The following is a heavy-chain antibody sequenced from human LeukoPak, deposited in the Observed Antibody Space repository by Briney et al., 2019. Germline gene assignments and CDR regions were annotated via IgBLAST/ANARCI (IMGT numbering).Heavy chain of an antibody. CDR1: GGSFSGYY. CDR3: ASGAYYYDST. CDR2: INHSGST. V-gene: IGHV4-34*01. J-gene: IGHJ5*02. D-gene: IGHD3-22*01. Sequence: SETLSLTCAVYGGSFSGYYWSWIRQPPGKGLEWIGEINHSGSTNYNPSLKSRVTISVDTSKNQFSLKLSSVTAADTAVYYCASGAYYYDSTWGQGTLVTVPS.